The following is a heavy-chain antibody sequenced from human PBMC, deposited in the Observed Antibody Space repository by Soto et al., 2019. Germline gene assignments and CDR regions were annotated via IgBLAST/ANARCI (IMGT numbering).Heavy chain of an antibody. D-gene: IGHD2-15*01. V-gene: IGHV3-74*01. CDR2: INSDGSST. CDR3: ASTVVTGY. CDR1: GFTFSSDW. J-gene: IGHJ4*02. Sequence: EVQLVESGGGLVQPVGSLRLSCAVSGFTFSSDWMHWVRQDPGKGLVWVSRINSDGSSTSYADSVKGRFTISRDNAKNTLYLQMNSLRAEDTAVYYCASTVVTGYWGQGTQVTVSS.